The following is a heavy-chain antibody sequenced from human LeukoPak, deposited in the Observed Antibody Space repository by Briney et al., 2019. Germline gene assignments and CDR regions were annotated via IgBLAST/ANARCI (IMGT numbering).Heavy chain of an antibody. CDR2: MNPNSGNT. J-gene: IGHJ4*02. D-gene: IGHD3-10*01. CDR3: ARVFSMVREFPFDY. V-gene: IGHV1-8*03. Sequence: ASVKVSCKASGYTFTSYDINWVRQAAGQGLEWMGWMNPNSGNTGYAQKFQGRVTITRNTSISTAYMELSSLRSEDTAVYYCARVFSMVREFPFDYWGQGTLVTVSS. CDR1: GYTFTSYD.